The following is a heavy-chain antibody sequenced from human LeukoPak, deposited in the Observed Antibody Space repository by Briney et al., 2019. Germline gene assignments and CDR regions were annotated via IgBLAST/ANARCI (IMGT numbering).Heavy chain of an antibody. V-gene: IGHV3-30-3*01. D-gene: IGHD5-18*01. CDR3: AREESATWIQLWSYFDY. Sequence: SCKVSGYTLTELSMHWVRQAPGKGLEWVAVISYDGSNKYYADSVKGRFTISRDNSKNTLYLQMNSLRAEDTAVYYCAREESATWIQLWSYFDYWGQGTLVTVSS. CDR2: ISYDGSNK. J-gene: IGHJ4*02. CDR1: GYTLTELS.